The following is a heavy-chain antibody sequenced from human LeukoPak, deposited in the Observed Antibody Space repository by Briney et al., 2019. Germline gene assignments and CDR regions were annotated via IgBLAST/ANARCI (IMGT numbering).Heavy chain of an antibody. CDR2: IYSGGST. V-gene: IGHV3-53*04. CDR3: AREARLAYFDY. Sequence: GGSLRLSCAASGFTVSSNYMSWVRQAPGKGLEWVSVIYSGGSTYYADSVKGRFTISRHNSKNTLYLQMSSLRAEDTAVYYCAREARLAYFDYWGQGTLVTVSS. CDR1: GFTVSSNY. J-gene: IGHJ4*02.